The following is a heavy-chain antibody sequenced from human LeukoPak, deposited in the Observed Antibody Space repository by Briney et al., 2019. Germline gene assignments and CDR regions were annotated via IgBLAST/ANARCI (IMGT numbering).Heavy chain of an antibody. D-gene: IGHD5-12*01. CDR3: ARDTSAYQTPEI. Sequence: SETLSLTCTVSGGSMSSYYWSWIRQSPGEGLEWIGHIYYSGSTNYNPSLQSRATLSVNTSKNQFFLKLNSVTAADTAVYYCARDTSAYQTPEIWGQGTMATVSS. CDR1: GGSMSSYY. V-gene: IGHV4-59*01. CDR2: IYYSGST. J-gene: IGHJ3*02.